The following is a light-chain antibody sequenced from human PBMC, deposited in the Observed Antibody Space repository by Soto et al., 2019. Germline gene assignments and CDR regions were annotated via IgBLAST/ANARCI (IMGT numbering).Light chain of an antibody. CDR3: SAYTSTITVA. CDR2: DVT. J-gene: IGLJ2*01. Sequence: QSALTQPASVSGSPGQSITVSCTRTSSDVGDYSSVSWYQQHPGKAPKLIISDVTNRPSGVSNRFSGSKSGNTAALTISGLQAEDAADYYCSAYTSTITVAFGGGTKLTVL. V-gene: IGLV2-14*01. CDR1: SSDVGDYSS.